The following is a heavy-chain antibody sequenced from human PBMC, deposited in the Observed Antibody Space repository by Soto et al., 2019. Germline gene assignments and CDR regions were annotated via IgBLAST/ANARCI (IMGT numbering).Heavy chain of an antibody. J-gene: IGHJ4*02. CDR2: INAGNGNT. D-gene: IGHD3-22*01. CDR3: ARDSSGYYPYFDY. Sequence: ASVKVSCKASGYTFTSYAMHWVRQAPGQRFEWMGRINAGNGNTKYSQKFQGRVTITRDTSASTAYMELSSLRSEDTAVYYCARDSSGYYPYFDYWGQGTLVTVSS. CDR1: GYTFTSYA. V-gene: IGHV1-3*01.